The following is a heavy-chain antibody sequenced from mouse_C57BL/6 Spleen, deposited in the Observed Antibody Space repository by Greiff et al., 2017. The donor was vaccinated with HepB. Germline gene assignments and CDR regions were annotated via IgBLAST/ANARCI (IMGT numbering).Heavy chain of an antibody. J-gene: IGHJ3*01. Sequence: QVQLQQPGTELVKPGASVKLSCKASGYTFTSYWMHWVKQRPVQGLEWIGNINPSNGGTNYNEKFKSKATLTVDKSSSTAYMQLSSLTSEDSAVYYCAREIYYDYAAWFAYWGQGTLVTVSA. CDR3: AREIYYDYAAWFAY. CDR2: INPSNGGT. D-gene: IGHD2-4*01. CDR1: GYTFTSYW. V-gene: IGHV1-53*01.